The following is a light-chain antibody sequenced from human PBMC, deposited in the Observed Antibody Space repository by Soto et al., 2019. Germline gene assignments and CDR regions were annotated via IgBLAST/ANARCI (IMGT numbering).Light chain of an antibody. Sequence: QSALTQPASVSESPGQSITISCTGTSSDVGGYNFVSWYQQHPDKAPKLMIYEVSNRPSGVSNRFSGSKSGNTASLTISGLQAEDEADYYCSSYTSSSTVLFGGGTKLTVL. J-gene: IGLJ2*01. CDR2: EVS. V-gene: IGLV2-14*01. CDR1: SSDVGGYNF. CDR3: SSYTSSSTVL.